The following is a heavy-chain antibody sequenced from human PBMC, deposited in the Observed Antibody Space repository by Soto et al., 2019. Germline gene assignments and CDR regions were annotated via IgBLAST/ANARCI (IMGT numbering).Heavy chain of an antibody. D-gene: IGHD2-21*02. CDR1: GDSVTRYF. J-gene: IGHJ5*02. CDR2: VYHSGTT. CDR3: ASRVTMSSVTAGNDSWLEP. Sequence: QVHLQESGPGLVKPSETLSLTCTVSGDSVTRYFWNWIRQSPGKGLEWIGFVYHSGTTLYNPSLKSRVTTSRDTCNIQFSLMVSSVTSPDWPIYCCASRVTMSSVTAGNDSWLEPWGQGTPVTVSS. V-gene: IGHV4-59*08.